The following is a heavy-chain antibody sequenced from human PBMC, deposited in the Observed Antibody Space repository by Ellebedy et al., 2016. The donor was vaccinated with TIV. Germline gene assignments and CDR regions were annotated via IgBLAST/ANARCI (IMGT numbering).Heavy chain of an antibody. CDR1: GGSISTSY. Sequence: MPSETLSLTCTVSGGSISTSYWSRIRQPPGKGLEWIGYVSYSGSTNYNPSLKSRVTISVDTSKNQFSLKLNSVTAADTAVYYCAHASSWYGFTFDYWGQGALVTVSS. CDR3: AHASSWYGFTFDY. V-gene: IGHV4-59*01. J-gene: IGHJ4*02. CDR2: VSYSGST. D-gene: IGHD6-13*01.